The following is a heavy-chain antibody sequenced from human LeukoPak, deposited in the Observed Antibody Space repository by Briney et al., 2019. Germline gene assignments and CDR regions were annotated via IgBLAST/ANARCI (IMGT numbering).Heavy chain of an antibody. J-gene: IGHJ4*02. Sequence: GGSLRLSCAASGFTVTSKYMSWVRQAPGMGLEWVSLIYSSGSTNYADSVKGRFTISRDSYKSTLYLQLNSLRADDTAVYYCASSNGDPFFFVFWGQGALVTVSS. CDR1: GFTVTSKY. CDR3: ASSNGDPFFFVF. CDR2: IYSSGST. D-gene: IGHD2-21*02. V-gene: IGHV3-66*01.